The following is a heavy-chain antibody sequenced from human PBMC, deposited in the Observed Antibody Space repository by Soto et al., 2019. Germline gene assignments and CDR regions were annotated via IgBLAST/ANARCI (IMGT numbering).Heavy chain of an antibody. CDR3: ASAITGYYYYGMEV. Sequence: PSETLSLTCTVSGCSISSYYWSWIRQPPGKGLEWIGYIYYSGSTNYNPSLKSRVTISVDTSKNQFSLKLSSVTAADTAVYYCASAITGYYYYGMEVWGQVTTVIVSS. D-gene: IGHD2-21*01. J-gene: IGHJ6*02. CDR2: IYYSGST. CDR1: GCSISSYY. V-gene: IGHV4-59*12.